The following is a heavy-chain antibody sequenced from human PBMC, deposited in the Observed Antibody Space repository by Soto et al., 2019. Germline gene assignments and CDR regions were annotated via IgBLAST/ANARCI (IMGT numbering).Heavy chain of an antibody. V-gene: IGHV1-46*02. D-gene: IGHD3-10*01. Sequence: ASVKVSCKASGYSFNSYYMSWVRQAPGQGLEWMGVINPSGVSTSYAPKFQGRVTMTRDTSTRTVYMELSSLRSEDTAVYYCARVALRGTPGGWFDSWGQGTLVTVSS. CDR2: INPSGVST. J-gene: IGHJ5*01. CDR1: GYSFNSYY. CDR3: ARVALRGTPGGWFDS.